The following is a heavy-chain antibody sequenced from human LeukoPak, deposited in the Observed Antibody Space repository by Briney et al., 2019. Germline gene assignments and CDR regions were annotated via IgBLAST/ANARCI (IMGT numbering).Heavy chain of an antibody. CDR3: ARDGRGRFDP. V-gene: IGHV4-39*01. CDR1: GGSISSSSYY. D-gene: IGHD2-8*01. Sequence: SETLSLTCTVSGGSISSSSYYWGWIRQPPGKGLEWIGSIYYSGSTCYNPSLKSRVTISVDTSKNQFSLKLSSVTAADTAVYYCARDGRGRFDPWGQGTLVTVSS. CDR2: IYYSGST. J-gene: IGHJ5*02.